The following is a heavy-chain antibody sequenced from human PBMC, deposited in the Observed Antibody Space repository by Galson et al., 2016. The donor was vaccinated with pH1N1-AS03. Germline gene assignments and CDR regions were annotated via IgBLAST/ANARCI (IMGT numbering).Heavy chain of an antibody. CDR1: GFTFSSYA. CDR3: TRDRTVTGFARPHLGMDV. J-gene: IGHJ6*02. Sequence: SLRLSCAASGFTFSSYAMSWVRQAPGKGLEWVASISPNSDFIYYGDSVRGRFTISRDNAKSSMFLQVNSLRVEDTALYYCTRDRTVTGFARPHLGMDVWGQGTPITVSS. D-gene: IGHD3-10*01. V-gene: IGHV3-21*06. CDR2: ISPNSDFI.